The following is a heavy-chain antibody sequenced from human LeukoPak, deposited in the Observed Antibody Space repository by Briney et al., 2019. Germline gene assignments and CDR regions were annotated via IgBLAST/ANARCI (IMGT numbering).Heavy chain of an antibody. V-gene: IGHV1-18*01. J-gene: IGHJ4*02. Sequence: ASVKVSCKASGYTFTSYGISWVRQAPGQGLEWMGWISAYNGNTNYAQKLQGRVTMTTDTSTSTAYMELRSLRSDDTAVYYCARYMITFGGVIVPNFDYWGQGTLVTVSS. CDR1: GYTFTSYG. CDR2: ISAYNGNT. CDR3: ARYMITFGGVIVPNFDY. D-gene: IGHD3-16*02.